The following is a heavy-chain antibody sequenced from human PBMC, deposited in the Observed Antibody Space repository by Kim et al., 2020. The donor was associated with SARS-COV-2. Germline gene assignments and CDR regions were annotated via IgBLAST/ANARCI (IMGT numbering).Heavy chain of an antibody. CDR1: GFTFGDYA. D-gene: IGHD3-10*01. J-gene: IGHJ6*03. Sequence: GGSLRLSCAASGFTFGDYAMHWVRQAPGKGLEWVSGICCNSGSIGYADSVKGRFTISRDNAKNSLYLQMNSLRAEDTALYYCAKVHGSSRYYYGPMDVGGKGTAVTVS. CDR3: AKVHGSSRYYYGPMDV. CDR2: ICCNSGSI. V-gene: IGHV3-9*01.